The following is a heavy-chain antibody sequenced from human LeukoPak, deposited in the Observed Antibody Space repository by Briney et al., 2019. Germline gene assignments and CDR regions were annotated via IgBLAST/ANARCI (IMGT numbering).Heavy chain of an antibody. CDR3: ATSSTVRGVDY. V-gene: IGHV3-66*01. CDR1: GFTASSNS. J-gene: IGHJ4*02. D-gene: IGHD3-10*01. CDR2: IYSGAST. Sequence: GGSLRLSCAASGFTASSNSMSWVRQAPGKGLEWVSVIYSGASTYYADSVQGRFTISRDNSKNTLFLEMNSLRAEDTAIYYCATSSTVRGVDYWGQGTLVTVSS.